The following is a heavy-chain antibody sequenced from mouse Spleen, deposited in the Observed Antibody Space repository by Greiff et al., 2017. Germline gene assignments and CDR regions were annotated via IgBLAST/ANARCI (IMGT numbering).Heavy chain of an antibody. V-gene: IGHV14-3*02. Sequence: VQLKQSGAELVKPGASVKLSCTASGFNIKDTYMHWVKQRPEQGLEWIGRIDPANGNTKYDPKFQGKATITADTSSNTAYLQLSSLTSEDTAVYYCASLITPDYWGQGTTLTVSS. CDR1: GFNIKDTY. CDR2: IDPANGNT. J-gene: IGHJ2*01. D-gene: IGHD2-4*01. CDR3: ASLITPDY.